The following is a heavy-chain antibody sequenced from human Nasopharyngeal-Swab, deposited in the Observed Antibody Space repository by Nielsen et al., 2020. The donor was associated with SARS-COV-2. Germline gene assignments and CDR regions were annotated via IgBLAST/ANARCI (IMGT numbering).Heavy chain of an antibody. Sequence: GSLRLSCAASGFTFSDYYMSWIRQAPGKGLEWVSYISSTGAIIYYADSVKGRFTISRDNPKNSLYLQMNSLRVEDTALYYCAKGAGATIMDYFDHWGQGSLVTVSS. J-gene: IGHJ4*02. CDR3: AKGAGATIMDYFDH. CDR2: ISSTGAII. CDR1: GFTFSDYY. D-gene: IGHD5-24*01. V-gene: IGHV3-11*01.